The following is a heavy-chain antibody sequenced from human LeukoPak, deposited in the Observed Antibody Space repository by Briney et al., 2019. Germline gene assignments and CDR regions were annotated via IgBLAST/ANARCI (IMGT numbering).Heavy chain of an antibody. CDR3: AKDALRYFDWYGGFDY. CDR2: IRYDGSNK. Sequence: GGSLRLSCAASGFTFSSYGMHWVRQAPGKGLEWVAFIRYDGSNKYYADSVKGRFTISRDNSKNTLYLQMNSLRAEDTAVYYCAKDALRYFDWYGGFDYWGQGTLVTVSS. CDR1: GFTFSSYG. D-gene: IGHD3-9*01. J-gene: IGHJ4*02. V-gene: IGHV3-30*02.